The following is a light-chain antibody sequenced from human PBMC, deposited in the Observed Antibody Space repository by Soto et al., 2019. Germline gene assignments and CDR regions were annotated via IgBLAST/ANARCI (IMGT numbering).Light chain of an antibody. Sequence: DLQMTQSPSTLSASVGDTVTITCRASQTISGWLAWYQQRPGKAPNLLIFDASTLESGVPSRFSGSGSGTTFTLTISSLQSDDFATYYCLQYNGYYRTFGQGTKVELK. V-gene: IGKV1-5*01. CDR1: QTISGW. CDR2: DAS. J-gene: IGKJ1*01. CDR3: LQYNGYYRT.